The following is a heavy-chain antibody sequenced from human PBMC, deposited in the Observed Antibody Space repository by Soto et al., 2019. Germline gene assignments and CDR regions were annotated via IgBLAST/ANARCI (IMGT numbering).Heavy chain of an antibody. Sequence: QVQLVQSGAEVKKPGASVKVSCKASGYTFTSYAMHWVRQAPGQRLEWMGWINAGNGKTKYSQKFQGRVTITRDTSASTAYMELSSLRSEDTAVYYCASSRITMVPYGMDVWGQGTTVTVSS. CDR3: ASSRITMVPYGMDV. CDR1: GYTFTSYA. V-gene: IGHV1-3*01. CDR2: INAGNGKT. J-gene: IGHJ6*02. D-gene: IGHD3-10*01.